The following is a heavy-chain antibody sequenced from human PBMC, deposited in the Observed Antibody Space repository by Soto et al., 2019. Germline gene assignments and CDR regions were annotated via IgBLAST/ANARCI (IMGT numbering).Heavy chain of an antibody. CDR2: ISSSSSYI. J-gene: IGHJ4*02. D-gene: IGHD2-15*01. CDR1: GFTFSSYN. CDR3: ARDPPYCSGGSCYPFDY. V-gene: IGHV3-21*01. Sequence: PGGSLRLSCAASGFTFSSYNMNWVRQAPGKGLEWVSSISSSSSYIYYADSVKGRFTISRDNAKNSLYLQMNSLRAGDTAVYYCARDPPYCSGGSCYPFDYWGQGTLVTVSS.